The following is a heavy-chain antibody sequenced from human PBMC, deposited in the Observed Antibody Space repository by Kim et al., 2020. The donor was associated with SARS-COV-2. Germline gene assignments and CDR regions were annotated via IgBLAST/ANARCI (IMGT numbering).Heavy chain of an antibody. J-gene: IGHJ4*02. Sequence: STLYYADPVKGRFTISRDNAKNSLYLQMNSLRDEDTAVYYCAGYDSSGLNWGQGTLVTVSS. CDR2: STL. CDR3: AGYDSSGLN. V-gene: IGHV3-48*02. D-gene: IGHD3-22*01.